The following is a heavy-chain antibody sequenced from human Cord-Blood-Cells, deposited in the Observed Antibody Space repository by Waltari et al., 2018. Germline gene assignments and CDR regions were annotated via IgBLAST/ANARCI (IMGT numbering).Heavy chain of an antibody. D-gene: IGHD6-13*01. Sequence: QVQLVQSGAEVKKPGASVKVSCTASGGTFRRHAISWVRQAPGQGLEWMGGIIPIFGTANYAQKFQGRVTITADESTSTAYRELSSLRSEDTAVYYCARGIAAAGTDYYGMDVWGQGTTVTVSS. V-gene: IGHV1-69*01. CDR1: GGTFRRHA. CDR2: IIPIFGTA. CDR3: ARGIAAAGTDYYGMDV. J-gene: IGHJ6*02.